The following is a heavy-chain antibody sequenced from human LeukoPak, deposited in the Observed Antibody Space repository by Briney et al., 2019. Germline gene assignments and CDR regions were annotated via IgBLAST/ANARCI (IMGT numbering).Heavy chain of an antibody. CDR2: IYSGGST. CDR1: GFTVRSNY. CDR3: ARHSSGWYFAFDI. D-gene: IGHD6-13*01. V-gene: IGHV3-53*01. Sequence: GGSLRLSCAASGFTVRSNYMSWVRQAPGKGLEWVSVIYSGGSTCYADSVKGRFTISRDNSKNTLYLQMNSLRAEDTAVYYCARHSSGWYFAFDIWGQGTMVTVSS. J-gene: IGHJ3*02.